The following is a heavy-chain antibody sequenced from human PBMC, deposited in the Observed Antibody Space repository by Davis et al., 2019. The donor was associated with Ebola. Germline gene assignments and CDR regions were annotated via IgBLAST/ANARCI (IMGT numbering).Heavy chain of an antibody. CDR1: GYTLTELS. CDR3: ATDPSYGSGSFDAFDI. J-gene: IGHJ3*02. V-gene: IGHV1-24*01. Sequence: ASVKVSCKVSGYTLTELSMHWVRQAPGKGLEWMGGFDPEDGETIYAQKFQGRVTMTEDTSTDTAYMELSSLRSEDTAVYYCATDPSYGSGSFDAFDIWGQGTMVTVSS. D-gene: IGHD3-10*01. CDR2: FDPEDGET.